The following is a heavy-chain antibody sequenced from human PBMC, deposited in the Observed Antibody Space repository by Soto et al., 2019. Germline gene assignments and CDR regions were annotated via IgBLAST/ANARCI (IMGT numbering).Heavy chain of an antibody. CDR2: IYYSGST. CDR1: GGSISSSSYY. Sequence: QLQLQESGPGLVKPSETLSLTCTVSGGSISSSSYYWGWIRQPPGKGLEWIGSIYYSGSTYYNPSLKSRVTIPGDTSKKQFPLNPSSVTAADTAVYYCASSRIDCSSTSCYPVFDYWGQGTLVTVCS. D-gene: IGHD2-2*01. J-gene: IGHJ4*02. V-gene: IGHV4-39*01. CDR3: ASSRIDCSSTSCYPVFDY.